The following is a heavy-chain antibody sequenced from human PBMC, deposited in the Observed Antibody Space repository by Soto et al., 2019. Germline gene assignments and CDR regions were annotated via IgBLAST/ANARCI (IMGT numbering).Heavy chain of an antibody. CDR2: MNPNSGNT. D-gene: IGHD6-13*01. J-gene: IGHJ6*02. CDR3: AKSVWVSGGMDG. V-gene: IGHV1-8*01. CDR1: GYTFTSCD. Sequence: ASVKVSCKASGYTFTSCDINWVRQATGQGLEWMGWMNPNSGNTGYAQKFQGRVTMTRNTSISTAYMELSSLRSEDAAVYDCAKSVWVSGGMDGWGQGTKVTVCS.